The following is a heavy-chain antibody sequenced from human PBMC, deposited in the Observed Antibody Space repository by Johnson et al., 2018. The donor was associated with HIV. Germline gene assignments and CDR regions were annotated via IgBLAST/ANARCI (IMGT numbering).Heavy chain of an antibody. D-gene: IGHD6-6*01. CDR1: GFTFDDYG. J-gene: IGHJ3*02. Sequence: QVQLVESGGGVVRPGGSLRLSCAASGFTFDDYGMHWVRQAPGKGLEWVTFISYDGNNKYYADSVKGRFTTSRDNSKDTLYLQMSSLRTEDTAVYFCAKEWHLVRAFDIWGQGTMVTVSS. CDR3: AKEWHLVRAFDI. CDR2: ISYDGNNK. V-gene: IGHV3-30*18.